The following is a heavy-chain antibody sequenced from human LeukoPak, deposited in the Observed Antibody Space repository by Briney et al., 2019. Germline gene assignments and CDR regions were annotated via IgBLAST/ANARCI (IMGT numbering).Heavy chain of an antibody. CDR3: AKDQTAGYSSGWYSFDY. J-gene: IGHJ4*02. CDR1: GFTFSSYA. D-gene: IGHD6-19*01. CDR2: ISGSGGST. Sequence: PGGSLRLSCAASGFTFSSYAMSWVLQAPGKGLERVSEISGSGGSTYYADSLKGRFTISRDNSKNPLYLQMNTARAQETAVYYCAKDQTAGYSSGWYSFDYWGQGTLVTVSS. V-gene: IGHV3-23*01.